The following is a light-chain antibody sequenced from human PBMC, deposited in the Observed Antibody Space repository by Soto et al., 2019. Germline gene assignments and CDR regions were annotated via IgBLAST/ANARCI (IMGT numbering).Light chain of an antibody. Sequence: EIVLTQSPGTLSLSPGERATLSCRASQSVSSTYLAWYQQKPGQAPRLLIYDASRRATGIPDRFSGSGSGTEFTLTISSLQSEDFAVYYCQQYHNWPPWTFGQGTKVDNK. CDR2: DAS. CDR3: QQYHNWPPWT. J-gene: IGKJ1*01. V-gene: IGKV3-20*01. CDR1: QSVSSTY.